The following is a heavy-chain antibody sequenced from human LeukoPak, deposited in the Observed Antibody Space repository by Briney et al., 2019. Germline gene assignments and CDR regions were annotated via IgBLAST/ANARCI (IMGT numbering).Heavy chain of an antibody. CDR3: ARCDSSGYDPYYFDY. CDR1: GGSISSSSYY. D-gene: IGHD3-22*01. V-gene: IGHV4-39*07. J-gene: IGHJ4*02. Sequence: SETLSLTCTVSGGSISSSSYYWGWIRQPPGKGLEWIGSIYYSGSTYYNPSLKSRVTISVDTSKNQFSLKLSSVTAADTAVYYCARCDSSGYDPYYFDYWGQGTLVTVSS. CDR2: IYYSGST.